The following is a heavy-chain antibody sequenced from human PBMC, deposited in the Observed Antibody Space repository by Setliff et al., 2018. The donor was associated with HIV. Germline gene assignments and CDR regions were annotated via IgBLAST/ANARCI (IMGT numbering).Heavy chain of an antibody. CDR3: AREDYYYYGMDV. Sequence: ASVKVSCKASGYTFTSDYIHWVRQAPGQGLEWMGIINPAGNPTSYAQKFQGRLTMTRDTSTNTAYMEVSRLRSDDTAVYYCAREDYYYYGMDVWGQGTTVTVSS. J-gene: IGHJ6*02. V-gene: IGHV1-46*01. CDR2: INPAGNPT. CDR1: GYTFTSDY.